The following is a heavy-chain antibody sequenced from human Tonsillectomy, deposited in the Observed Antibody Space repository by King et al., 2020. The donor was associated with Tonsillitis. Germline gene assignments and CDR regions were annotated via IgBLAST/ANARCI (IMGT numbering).Heavy chain of an antibody. J-gene: IGHJ4*02. CDR2: IYYSGST. CDR1: GGSISSSSYY. D-gene: IGHD1-26*01. Sequence: QLQESGPGLVKPSETLSLTCTVSGGSISSSSYYWGWIRQPPGKGLGWSGSIYYSGSTYYNPSLKSRVTISVETSKNQFSLKLSSLTAADTAVYYCATSYYSLFDYWGQGTLVTVSS. V-gene: IGHV4-39*01. CDR3: ATSYYSLFDY.